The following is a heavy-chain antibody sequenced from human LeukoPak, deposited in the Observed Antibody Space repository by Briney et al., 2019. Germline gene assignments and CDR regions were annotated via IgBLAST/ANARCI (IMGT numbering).Heavy chain of an antibody. J-gene: IGHJ6*02. Sequence: GGSLRLSCAASGFTFSSYSMNWVRQAPGKGLEWVSYISSSSSTIYYADSVKGRFTISRDNAKNSLYLQMNSLRAEDTAVYYCARDNYCSGGSCFSYYYGMDVWGQGTTVTVSS. CDR3: ARDNYCSGGSCFSYYYGMDV. D-gene: IGHD2-15*01. V-gene: IGHV3-48*04. CDR2: ISSSSSTI. CDR1: GFTFSSYS.